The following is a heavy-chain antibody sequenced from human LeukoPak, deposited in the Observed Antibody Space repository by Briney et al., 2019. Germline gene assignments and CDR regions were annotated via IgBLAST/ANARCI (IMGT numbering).Heavy chain of an antibody. D-gene: IGHD6-19*01. CDR3: AKEKVAGFDY. J-gene: IGHJ4*02. V-gene: IGHV3-30*18. Sequence: PGGSLSLSCVASGFTFPSYWMSWVRQAPGKGLEWVAIISDDGSNKNCVDSVKGRFTISRDNSKNTLYLQMNSLRPEDTAVYYCAKEKVAGFDYWGQGTLVTVSS. CDR1: GFTFPSYW. CDR2: ISDDGSNK.